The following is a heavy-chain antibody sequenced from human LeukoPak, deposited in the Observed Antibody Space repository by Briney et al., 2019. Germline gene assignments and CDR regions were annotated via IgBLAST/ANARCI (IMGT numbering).Heavy chain of an antibody. Sequence: SETLSLTCTVSGGSISSSSYYWGWIRQPPGKGLEWIGSIYSSGSTYYNLSLKSRVTISVDTSKNQFSLKLSSVTAADTAVYYCARSGSTAHDYWGRGTLVTVSS. CDR1: GGSISSSSYY. CDR2: IYSSGST. V-gene: IGHV4-39*07. D-gene: IGHD1-26*01. J-gene: IGHJ4*02. CDR3: ARSGSTAHDY.